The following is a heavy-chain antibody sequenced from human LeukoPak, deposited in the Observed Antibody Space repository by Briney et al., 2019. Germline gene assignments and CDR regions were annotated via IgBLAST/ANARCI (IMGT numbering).Heavy chain of an antibody. V-gene: IGHV4-39*01. CDR1: GGSISSSSYY. J-gene: IGHJ4*02. D-gene: IGHD2-15*01. Sequence: SETLSLTCTVSGGSISSSSYYWAWIRQSPGKGLECIGSIYYSGSTYYNPSLKSRVTISVDTSKNQFSLKLSSVTAADTAVYYCARQRCSGGSCFFSDYFGYWGQGALVTVSP. CDR2: IYYSGST. CDR3: ARQRCSGGSCFFSDYFGY.